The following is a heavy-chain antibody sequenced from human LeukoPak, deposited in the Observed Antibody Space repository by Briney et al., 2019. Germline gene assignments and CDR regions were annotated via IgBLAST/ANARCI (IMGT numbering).Heavy chain of an antibody. J-gene: IGHJ4*02. CDR1: GGSISSYY. D-gene: IGHD6-6*01. V-gene: IGHV4-4*09. Sequence: SETLSLTCTVSGGSISSYYGSWVRQPRGKGLEWVGYIYTSGSTNYNPSLKSRVTISVDTSKNQFSLKLSSVTAADTAVYYCARSYSSSSDFDYWGQGTLVTVSS. CDR2: IYTSGST. CDR3: ARSYSSSSDFDY.